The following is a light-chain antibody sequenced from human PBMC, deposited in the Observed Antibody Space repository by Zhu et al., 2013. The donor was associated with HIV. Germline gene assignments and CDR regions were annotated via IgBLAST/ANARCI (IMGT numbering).Light chain of an antibody. CDR2: EVA. V-gene: IGLV2-18*02. Sequence: QSALTQPRSVSGSPGQSVTISCTGTSADIGNYNLVSWYQQHPGKAPKLMIYEVANRPSGVSDRFSGSKSGNTASLTISGLQAEDEAHYYCTSYTSSTTLIFGGGTKVTVL. CDR3: TSYTSSTTLI. J-gene: IGLJ2*01. CDR1: SADIGNYNL.